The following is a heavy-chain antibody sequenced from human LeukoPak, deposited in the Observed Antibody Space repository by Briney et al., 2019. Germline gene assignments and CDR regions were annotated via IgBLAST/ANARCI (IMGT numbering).Heavy chain of an antibody. J-gene: IGHJ4*02. CDR2: ISGSGGST. CDR3: AKDPNYYDSSGLTYYFDY. V-gene: IGHV3-23*01. D-gene: IGHD3-22*01. Sequence: PGGSLRLSCAASGFTFSSYAMSWVRQAPGKGLEWVSAISGSGGSTYYADSVKGRLTISRDNSKNTLYLQMNSLRAEDTAVYYCAKDPNYYDSSGLTYYFDYWGQGTLVTVSS. CDR1: GFTFSSYA.